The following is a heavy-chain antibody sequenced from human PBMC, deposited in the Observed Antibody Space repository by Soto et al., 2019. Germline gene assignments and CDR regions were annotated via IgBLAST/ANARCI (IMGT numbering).Heavy chain of an antibody. J-gene: IGHJ4*02. Sequence: QPGGSLRLSCAASGFTFSSYAMHWVRQAPGKGLEWVAVISYDGSNKYYADSVKGRFTISRDNSKNTLYLQMNSLRAEDTAVYYCAKDRADSSGYYLDYWGQGTLVTVSS. V-gene: IGHV3-30-3*01. CDR3: AKDRADSSGYYLDY. CDR2: ISYDGSNK. CDR1: GFTFSSYA. D-gene: IGHD3-22*01.